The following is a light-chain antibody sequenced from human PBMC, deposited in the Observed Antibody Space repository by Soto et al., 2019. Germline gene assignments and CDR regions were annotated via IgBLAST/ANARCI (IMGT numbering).Light chain of an antibody. Sequence: DIVLTQSPGPLSLSPGERATLSCRSSQSVSSSCLAWYQQKPGQAPRLIIYGASSRATGVPARFSGSGSGTDFTLTISSLEPEDVAVYYCQQRSDWPLTLGGGTKVDI. V-gene: IGKV3D-20*02. CDR2: GAS. J-gene: IGKJ4*01. CDR3: QQRSDWPLT. CDR1: QSVSSSC.